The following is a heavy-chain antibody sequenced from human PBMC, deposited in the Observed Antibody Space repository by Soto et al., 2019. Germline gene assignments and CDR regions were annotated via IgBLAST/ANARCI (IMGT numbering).Heavy chain of an antibody. CDR1: GGSFSGYY. CDR2: INHTGGS. D-gene: IGHD2-2*01. J-gene: IGHJ4*02. CDR3: AREVGYYSATRRNLYFDY. V-gene: IGHV4-34*01. Sequence: PSETLSLTCAVSGGSFSGYYWGWVRQTPGKGLEWIGDINHTGGSNYNPSLKSRVMISVGTAKTQFSLNVTSVTAADTAVYYCAREVGYYSATRRNLYFDYWGSGTLVTVS.